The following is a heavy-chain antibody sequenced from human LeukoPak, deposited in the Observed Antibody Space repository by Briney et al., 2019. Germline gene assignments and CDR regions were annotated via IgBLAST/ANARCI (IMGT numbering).Heavy chain of an antibody. CDR2: ISYDGSNK. CDR3: ARDGYCSGGSCAYFDY. V-gene: IGHV3-30*04. J-gene: IGHJ4*02. D-gene: IGHD2-15*01. Sequence: GGSLRLSCAASGFTFSSYAMHWVRQAPGKGLEWGAVISYDGSNKYYADSVKGRFTTSRDNSKNTLYLQMNSLRAEDTAVYYCARDGYCSGGSCAYFDYWGQGTVATVSS. CDR1: GFTFSSYA.